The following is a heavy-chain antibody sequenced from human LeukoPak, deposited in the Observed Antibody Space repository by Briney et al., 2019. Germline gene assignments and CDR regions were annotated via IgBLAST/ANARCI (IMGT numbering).Heavy chain of an antibody. CDR2: ISSSGSTI. Sequence: GGSLRLSCAASGFTFSSYGMHWVRQAPGKGLEGVSYISSSGSTIYYADSVKGRFTISRDNAKNSLYLQMNSLRAEDTAVYYCARGYSSGYYLRTPFDYWGQGTLVAVSS. D-gene: IGHD3-22*01. CDR1: GFTFSSYG. V-gene: IGHV3-48*04. J-gene: IGHJ4*02. CDR3: ARGYSSGYYLRTPFDY.